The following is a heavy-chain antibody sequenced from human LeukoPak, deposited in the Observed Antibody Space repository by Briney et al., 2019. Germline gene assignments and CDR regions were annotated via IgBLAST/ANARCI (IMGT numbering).Heavy chain of an antibody. D-gene: IGHD3-22*01. J-gene: IGHJ1*01. CDR3: ASPDYYDSSGYGFQH. CDR1: GGSISSSSYY. Sequence: SETLSLTCTVSGGSISSSSYYWGWIRQPPGKGLEWIGSIYYSGSTYYNPSLKSRVTISVDTSKNQFSLKLSSVTAADTAAYYCASPDYYDSSGYGFQHWGQGTLVTVSS. V-gene: IGHV4-39*01. CDR2: IYYSGST.